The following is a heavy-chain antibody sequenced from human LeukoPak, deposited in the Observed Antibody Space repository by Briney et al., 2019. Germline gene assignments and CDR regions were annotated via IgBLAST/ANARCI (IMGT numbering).Heavy chain of an antibody. CDR2: TYYRSKWYI. J-gene: IGHJ4*02. CDR3: ARGDYIFDY. D-gene: IGHD4-11*01. V-gene: IGHV6-1*01. Sequence: SQTLSLTCAISGDSVSRNSVAWNWIRRSPSRGLEWLGRTYYRSKWYIDYAVSVKSRITINADTSKNQFSLKLSSVTAADTAVYYCARGDYIFDYWGQGTLVTVSS. CDR1: GDSVSRNSVA.